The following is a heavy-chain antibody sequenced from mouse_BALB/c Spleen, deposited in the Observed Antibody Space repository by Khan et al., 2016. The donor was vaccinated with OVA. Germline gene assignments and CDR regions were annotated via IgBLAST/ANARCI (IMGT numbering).Heavy chain of an antibody. CDR2: ISSGSSTI. Sequence: EVELVESGGGLVQPGGSRKLSCAASGFTFSSFGMHWVRQAPEKGLEWVAYISSGSSTIYYADTLKGRFTISRDNPKNTLFLQMTSLRSEDTAMYYCARYLYYFDYWGQGTTLTVSS. V-gene: IGHV5-17*02. CDR1: GFTFSSFG. J-gene: IGHJ2*01. CDR3: ARYLYYFDY.